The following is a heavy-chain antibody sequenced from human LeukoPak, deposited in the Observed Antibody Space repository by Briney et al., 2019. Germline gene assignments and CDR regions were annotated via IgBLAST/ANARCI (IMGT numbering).Heavy chain of an antibody. Sequence: ASVKVSCKASGYTFTSYDINWVRQATGQGLEWMGWMNPNSGNTGYARKFQGRVTITRNTSISTAYMELSSLRSEDTAVYYCARKRGSYSGYYYYYMDVWGKGTTVTVSS. V-gene: IGHV1-8*03. J-gene: IGHJ6*03. D-gene: IGHD1-26*01. CDR1: GYTFTSYD. CDR3: ARKRGSYSGYYYYYMDV. CDR2: MNPNSGNT.